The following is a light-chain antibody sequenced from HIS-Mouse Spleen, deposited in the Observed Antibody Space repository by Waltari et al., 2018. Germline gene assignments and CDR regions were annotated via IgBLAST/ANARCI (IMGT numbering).Light chain of an antibody. Sequence: QSALTQPASVSGSPGQSIPISCPGTSSDVGAYNYVSWYQQHPGKAPKLMIYDVSNRPSGVSNRFSGSKSGNTASLTISGLQAEDEADYYCSSYTSSSFNVVFGGGTKLTVL. V-gene: IGLV2-14*03. CDR3: SSYTSSSFNVV. CDR2: DVS. J-gene: IGLJ2*01. CDR1: SSDVGAYNY.